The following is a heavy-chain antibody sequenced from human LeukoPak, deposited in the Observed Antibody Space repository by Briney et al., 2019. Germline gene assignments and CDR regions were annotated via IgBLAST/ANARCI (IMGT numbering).Heavy chain of an antibody. CDR2: INPNSGGT. CDR3: ARAAEARSGVDY. CDR1: GYTFTDYY. V-gene: IGHV1-2*02. D-gene: IGHD6-19*01. Sequence: ASVKVSCKASGYTFTDYYMHWVRQAPGQGLEWMGWINPNSGGTNYAQKFQGRVTMTRDTSISTAYMELSRLRSDDTAVYYCARAAEARSGVDYWGQGTLVTVSS. J-gene: IGHJ4*02.